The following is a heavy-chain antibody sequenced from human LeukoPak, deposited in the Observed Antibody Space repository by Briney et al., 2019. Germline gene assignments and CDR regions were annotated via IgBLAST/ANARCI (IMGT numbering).Heavy chain of an antibody. CDR1: GDSLNTYY. D-gene: IGHD2-21*02. CDR2: VASSGTS. J-gene: IGHJ5*01. CDR3: ARVVRGVVTSNWFDS. Sequence: SETLSLTCTVSGDSLNTYYWTWIRQTPGKELEWIGFVASSGTSNYNPSLKSRVSISIDTSKNQFSLALTSVTPADTAVYYCARVVRGVVTSNWFDSWGQGTLVSVSS. V-gene: IGHV4-59*01.